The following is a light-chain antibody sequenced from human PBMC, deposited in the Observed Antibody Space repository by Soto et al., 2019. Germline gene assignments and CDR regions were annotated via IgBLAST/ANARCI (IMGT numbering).Light chain of an antibody. CDR3: CSYAGSYTLVV. CDR1: SSDVGDYNY. Sequence: QSALTQPRSVSGSPGQSVTISCTGTSSDVGDYNYVSWYQQHPGKAPKLMIYDVSKRPSGVPDRFSGSKSGNTASLTISGLQAEDEADYYCCSYAGSYTLVVFGGGTKVTVL. V-gene: IGLV2-11*01. CDR2: DVS. J-gene: IGLJ2*01.